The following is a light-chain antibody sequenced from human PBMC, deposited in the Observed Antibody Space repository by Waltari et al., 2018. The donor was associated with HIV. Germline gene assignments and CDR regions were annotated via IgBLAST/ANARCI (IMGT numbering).Light chain of an antibody. Sequence: EILMTQSPPTLSLSPGERATLSCRASQSVNRDLAWYQQSPGQSPRLLIHGASTRAPHIPDRFSGSGSGTEFTLTISSLQSEDFAVYYCQQYNTWPPGAFGQGTKVEIK. CDR1: QSVNRD. CDR3: QQYNTWPPGA. V-gene: IGKV3-15*01. CDR2: GAS. J-gene: IGKJ1*01.